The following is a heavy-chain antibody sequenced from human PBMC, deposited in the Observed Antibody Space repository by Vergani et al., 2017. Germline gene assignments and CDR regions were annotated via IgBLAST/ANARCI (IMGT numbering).Heavy chain of an antibody. CDR2: INHSGST. D-gene: IGHD6-13*01. J-gene: IGHJ5*02. CDR3: ARGPPRSWYPWGWFDP. V-gene: IGHV4-34*01. CDR1: GGSFSGYY. Sequence: QVQLQQWGAGLLKPSETLSLTCAVYGGSFSGYYWSWIRQPPGKGLEWIGEINHSGSTNYNPSLKSRVTRSVDTSKNQFSLKLSSVTAADTAVYYCARGPPRSWYPWGWFDPWGQGTLVTVSS.